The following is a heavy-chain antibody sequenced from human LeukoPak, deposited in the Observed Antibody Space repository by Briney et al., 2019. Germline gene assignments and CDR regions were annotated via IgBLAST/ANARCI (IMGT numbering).Heavy chain of an antibody. CDR2: IFTSGST. J-gene: IGHJ6*03. CDR3: ARERTSYYYYYMDV. CDR1: GGSISSFY. V-gene: IGHV4-4*07. Sequence: SETLSLTCTVSGGSISSFYWSWIRQPAGEGLEWIGRIFTSGSTNYNPSLQSRVTISVDKSKNQFSLNLSSVTAADTAVYYCARERTSYYYYYMDVWGKGTTVTVSS.